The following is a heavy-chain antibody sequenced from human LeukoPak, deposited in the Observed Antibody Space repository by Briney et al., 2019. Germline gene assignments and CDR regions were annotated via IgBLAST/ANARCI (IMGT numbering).Heavy chain of an antibody. J-gene: IGHJ4*02. V-gene: IGHV3-23*01. CDR2: ISGSGGST. Sequence: PGGSLRLSCAASGFTFSSYAMSWVRQAPGKGLEWVSAISGSGGSTYYADSVKGRFTISRDNSKNTLYLQMNSLRAEDTAVYHCAKGEYQLLNFDYWGQGTLVTVSS. CDR3: AKGEYQLLNFDY. D-gene: IGHD2-2*01. CDR1: GFTFSSYA.